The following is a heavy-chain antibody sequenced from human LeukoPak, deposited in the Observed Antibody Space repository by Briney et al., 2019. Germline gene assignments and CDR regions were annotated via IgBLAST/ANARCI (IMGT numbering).Heavy chain of an antibody. V-gene: IGHV3-48*02. CDR1: GFTFSSYS. Sequence: GGSLRLSCAASGFTFSSYSMDCVRQAPGKGLEWLSYITISSGTIYYADSVKGRFTISRDNAKNSLYLQMNSLRDEDTAVYYCARDRTKLIDYWGQGTLVTVSS. J-gene: IGHJ4*01. CDR3: ARDRTKLIDY. D-gene: IGHD1-14*01. CDR2: ITISSGTI.